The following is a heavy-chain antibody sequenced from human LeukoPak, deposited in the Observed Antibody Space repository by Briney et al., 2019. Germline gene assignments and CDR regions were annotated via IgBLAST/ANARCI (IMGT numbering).Heavy chain of an antibody. CDR1: GFSFSTYA. V-gene: IGHV3-23*01. Sequence: PGGSLRLSCAASGFSFSTYAMNWVRQAPGKGLGWVSSVSSNGDIPYYAASVKGRFTISRDNSKNTLFLQMNSLRAEDTAVYYCARDPDGALANRWFDPWGQGTLVTVSS. D-gene: IGHD1-26*01. CDR3: ARDPDGALANRWFDP. CDR2: VSSNGDIP. J-gene: IGHJ5*02.